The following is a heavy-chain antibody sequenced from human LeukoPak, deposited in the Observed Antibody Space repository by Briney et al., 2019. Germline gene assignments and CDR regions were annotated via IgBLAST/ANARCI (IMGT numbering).Heavy chain of an antibody. CDR1: EFSVGSNY. CDR2: IYSGGST. D-gene: IGHD5-12*01. J-gene: IGHJ4*02. V-gene: IGHV3-66*01. CDR3: ARGPSGYHNP. Sequence: GGSLRLSCAASEFSVGSNYMTWVRQAPGKGLEWVSLIYSGGSTYYADSVKGRFTISRDNSKNTLYLQMNSLRAEDTSVYYCARGPSGYHNPGGQGTLVTVSS.